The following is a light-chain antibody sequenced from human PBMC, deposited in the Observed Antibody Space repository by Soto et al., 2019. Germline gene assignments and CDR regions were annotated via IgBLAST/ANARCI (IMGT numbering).Light chain of an antibody. CDR2: EVS. J-gene: IGLJ3*02. CDR3: SSYVSCYSLGV. CDR1: SSDIDTSRY. V-gene: IGLV2-14*01. Sequence: QSALTQPASVSGSPGQSITISCSGASSDIDTSRYVSWYQQHPGKAPKLIIYEVSTRPSGVSSRFSGSKSGNTASLTISGLQPEDEADYYCSSYVSCYSLGVFGGGTKLTVL.